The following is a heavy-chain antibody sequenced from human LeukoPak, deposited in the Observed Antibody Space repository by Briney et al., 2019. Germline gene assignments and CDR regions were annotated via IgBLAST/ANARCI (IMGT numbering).Heavy chain of an antibody. CDR2: IIPIFGTA. CDR3: ARDNAGAWAAFDI. Sequence: SVKVSCKASGGTFSSYAISWVRQAPGQGLEWMGGIIPIFGTANYAQKLQGRVTITTDESTSTAYMELSSLRSEDTAVYYCARDNAGAWAAFDIWGQGTMVTVSS. J-gene: IGHJ3*02. V-gene: IGHV1-69*05. CDR1: GGTFSSYA. D-gene: IGHD2-21*02.